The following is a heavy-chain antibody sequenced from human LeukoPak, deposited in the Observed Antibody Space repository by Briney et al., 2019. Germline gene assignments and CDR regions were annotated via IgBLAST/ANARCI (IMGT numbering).Heavy chain of an antibody. D-gene: IGHD4-17*01. CDR3: ARATYGDYSFGY. CDR2: INPNSGGT. Sequence: DSVKVSCKASGYTFTGYYMHWVRQAPGQGLKWMGWINPNSGGTNYAQKFQGRVTMTRDTSISTAYMELSWLRSDDTAVYYCARATYGDYSFGYWGQGTLVTVSS. J-gene: IGHJ4*02. V-gene: IGHV1-2*02. CDR1: GYTFTGYY.